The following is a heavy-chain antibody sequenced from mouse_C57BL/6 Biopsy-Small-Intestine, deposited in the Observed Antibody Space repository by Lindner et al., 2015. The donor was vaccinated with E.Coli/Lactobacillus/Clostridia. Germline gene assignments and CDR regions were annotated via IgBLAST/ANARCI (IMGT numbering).Heavy chain of an antibody. CDR2: IRNKANGYTT. J-gene: IGHJ2*01. V-gene: IGHV7-3*01. CDR3: ARSPLIFDY. CDR1: GFTFTDYY. Sequence: VQLQESGGGLVQPGGSLSLSCAASGFTFTDYYMNWVRQPPGKALEWLGFIRNKANGYTTEYSASVKGRFTISRDNSQSILYLQMNALRAEDSATYYCARSPLIFDYWGQGTTLTVSS.